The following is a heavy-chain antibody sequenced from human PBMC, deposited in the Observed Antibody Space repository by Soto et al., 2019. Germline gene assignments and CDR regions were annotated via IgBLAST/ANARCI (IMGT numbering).Heavy chain of an antibody. CDR1: GFTFSSYA. D-gene: IGHD6-13*01. CDR2: ISYDGSNK. J-gene: IGHJ3*02. Sequence: GGSLRLSCAASGFTFSSYAMHWVRQAPGKGLEWVAVISYDGSNKYYADSVKGLFTSSRDNSKNTLYLQMNSLRAEDAAVYYCARDGGSSWYNDAFDIWGQGTMVTVSS. V-gene: IGHV3-30*04. CDR3: ARDGGSSWYNDAFDI.